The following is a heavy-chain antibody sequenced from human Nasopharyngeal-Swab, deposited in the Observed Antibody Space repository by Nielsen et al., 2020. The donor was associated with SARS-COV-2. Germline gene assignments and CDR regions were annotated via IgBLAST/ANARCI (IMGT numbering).Heavy chain of an antibody. Sequence: WIRQPPGKGLEWIGEINHSGSTNYNPSLKSRVTISVDTSKNQFSLQLNSVTPEDTAVYYCARDVRVGEWKPFGYWGQGTPVTVSS. D-gene: IGHD3-10*02. J-gene: IGHJ4*02. V-gene: IGHV4-34*01. CDR3: ARDVRVGEWKPFGY. CDR2: INHSGST.